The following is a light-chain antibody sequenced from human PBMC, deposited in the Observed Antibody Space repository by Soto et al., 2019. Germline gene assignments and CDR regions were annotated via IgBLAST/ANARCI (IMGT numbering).Light chain of an antibody. CDR2: AGS. CDR3: QQYNNWPRMYT. CDR1: QDINTW. Sequence: DIHMTQSPSSVSASVGDRVTITCRASQDINTWLAWYQQKPGKPPKLLIYAGSSLQSGVPSRFRGSGSGTDFTLTISSLQSEDFATYYCQQYNNWPRMYTFGQGTKLEIK. J-gene: IGKJ2*01. V-gene: IGKV1-12*01.